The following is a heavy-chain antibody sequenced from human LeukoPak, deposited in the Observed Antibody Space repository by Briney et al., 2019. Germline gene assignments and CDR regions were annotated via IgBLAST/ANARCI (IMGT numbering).Heavy chain of an antibody. CDR1: GYTFTGYY. Sequence: GASVKVSCKASGYTFTGYYMHWVRQAPGQGLEWMGWINPNSGGTNYAQKFQGRVTMTRDTSISTAYMELSRLRSDDTAVYYCASPNYDSSGRFEYWGQGTLVTVSS. D-gene: IGHD3-22*01. V-gene: IGHV1-2*02. J-gene: IGHJ4*02. CDR2: INPNSGGT. CDR3: ASPNYDSSGRFEY.